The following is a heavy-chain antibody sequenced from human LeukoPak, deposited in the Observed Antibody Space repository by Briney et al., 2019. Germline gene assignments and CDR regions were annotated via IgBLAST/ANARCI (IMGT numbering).Heavy chain of an antibody. CDR2: ISSSSSYI. D-gene: IGHD6-13*01. V-gene: IGHV3-21*01. J-gene: IGHJ4*02. CDR1: GFTFSSFS. CDR3: ARDAKAAAGTGNFDY. Sequence: PGGSLRLSCAASGFTFSSFSMICVRQAPGRGLVWGSSISSSSSYIYYADSVKGRFTISRDNAKTSLYLQMNSLRAEDTAVYYCARDAKAAAGTGNFDYWGEGTLVTVSS.